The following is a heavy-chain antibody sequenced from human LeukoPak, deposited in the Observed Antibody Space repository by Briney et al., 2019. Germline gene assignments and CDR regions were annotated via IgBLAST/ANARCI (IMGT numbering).Heavy chain of an antibody. D-gene: IGHD1-7*01. CDR1: GFTFSIYG. CDR2: IWYDGSNT. CDR3: AKDAGINYVDYYYMDV. J-gene: IGHJ6*03. V-gene: IGHV3-33*06. Sequence: PGGSLRLSCVGSGFTFSIYGMHWVRQAPGRGLEWVALIWYDGSNTHYADSVKGRFTISRDNSKNTLYLQINALRSEDTAVYYCAKDAGINYVDYYYMDVWGKGTTVTVSS.